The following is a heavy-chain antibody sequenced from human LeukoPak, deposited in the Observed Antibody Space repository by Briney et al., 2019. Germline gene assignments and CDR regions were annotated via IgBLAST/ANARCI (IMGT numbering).Heavy chain of an antibody. J-gene: IGHJ4*02. V-gene: IGHV4-4*07. CDR2: LYPSGST. Sequence: SETLSLTCTVSGGSISPYYWNWIRQPAGKGLEWIGRLYPSGSTDYNPSLKNRVTISVDTSKNQFSLKLSSVTAADTAVYYCAREVRNYFDYWGQGTLVTVSS. CDR3: AREVRNYFDY. CDR1: GGSISPYY. D-gene: IGHD3-22*01.